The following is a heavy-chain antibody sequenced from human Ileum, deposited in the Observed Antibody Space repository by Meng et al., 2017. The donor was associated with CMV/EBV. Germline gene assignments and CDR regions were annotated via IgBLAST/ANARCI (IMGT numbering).Heavy chain of an antibody. Sequence: GGSLRLSCAASGFTFSSYSMNWVRQAPGKGLEWVSSISSSSSYIYYADSVKGRFTISRDNAKNSLYLQMNSLTAEDTAVYYCARGGSTYYGYWGQGSLVTVSS. CDR1: GFTFSSYS. CDR3: ARGGSTYYGY. D-gene: IGHD3-16*01. CDR2: ISSSSSYI. V-gene: IGHV3-21*01. J-gene: IGHJ4*02.